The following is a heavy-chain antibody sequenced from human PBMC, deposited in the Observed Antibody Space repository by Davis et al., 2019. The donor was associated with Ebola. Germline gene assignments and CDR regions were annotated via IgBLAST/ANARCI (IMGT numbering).Heavy chain of an antibody. CDR2: IIPIFGTA. J-gene: IGHJ6*03. CDR3: AGNGSGSYYESPHYYYYYYMDV. V-gene: IGHV1-69*13. CDR1: GGTFSSYA. Sequence: SVKVSCKASGGTFSSYAISWVRQAPGQGLEWMGGIIPIFGTANYAQKFQGRVTITADESTSTAYMELSSLRSEDTAVYYCAGNGSGSYYESPHYYYYYYMDVWGKGTTVTVSS. D-gene: IGHD3-10*01.